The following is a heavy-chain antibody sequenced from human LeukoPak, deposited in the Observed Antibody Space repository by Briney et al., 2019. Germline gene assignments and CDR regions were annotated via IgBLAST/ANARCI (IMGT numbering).Heavy chain of an antibody. CDR1: GFSFSTYG. Sequence: GGSLRLSCAASGFSFSTYGVHWVRQAPGKGLEWVAYISDDGSNKYYADFVKGRFTISRDNSKNNSKNTLYLQMNSLRPEDTAVYYCAKDQRAAAGWGFDPWGQGTLVTVSS. J-gene: IGHJ5*02. CDR2: ISDDGSNK. D-gene: IGHD6-13*01. V-gene: IGHV3-30*18. CDR3: AKDQRAAAGWGFDP.